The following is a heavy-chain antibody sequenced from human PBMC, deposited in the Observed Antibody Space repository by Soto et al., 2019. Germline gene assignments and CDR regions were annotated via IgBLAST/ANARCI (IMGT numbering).Heavy chain of an antibody. V-gene: IGHV1-18*01. CDR2: INTNNGNT. CDR1: GYTFNTFG. Sequence: ASVKVSCKASGYTFNTFGISWVRQAPGQGLEWMRWINTNNGNTNYAQKFQGRVSMTKDTSTSTAYMELTSLRSDDTAVYYCARKGCIGDCYRFDHWGQGSLVTVSS. D-gene: IGHD2-21*02. J-gene: IGHJ4*02. CDR3: ARKGCIGDCYRFDH.